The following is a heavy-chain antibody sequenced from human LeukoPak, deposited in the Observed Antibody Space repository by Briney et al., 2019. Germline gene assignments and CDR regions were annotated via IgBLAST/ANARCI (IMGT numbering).Heavy chain of an antibody. CDR1: GFTFSDHY. V-gene: IGHV3-69-1*01. J-gene: IGHJ6*02. CDR3: ARDSLLTVTRYYYYGMDV. CDR2: ISGSGGST. D-gene: IGHD4-17*01. Sequence: PGGSLRLSCAASGFTFSDHYMDWVRQAPGKGLEWVSAISGSGGSTYYADSVKGRFTISRDNAKNSLYLQMNSLRAEDTAVYYCARDSLLTVTRYYYYGMDVWGQGTTVTVSS.